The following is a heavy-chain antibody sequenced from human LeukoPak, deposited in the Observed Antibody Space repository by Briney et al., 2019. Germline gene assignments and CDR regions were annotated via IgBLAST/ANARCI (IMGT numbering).Heavy chain of an antibody. CDR3: ARGRARIGGNNPTKPYYYYGMDV. D-gene: IGHD4-23*01. CDR2: INHSGST. CDR1: GGSLSGYY. Sequence: SQTLSPTCAVYGGSLSGYYWSWIRHPPGKGLEWIGEINHSGSTNYNPSLKSRVTISVDTSKNQFSLKLSSVTAADTAVYYCARGRARIGGNNPTKPYYYYGMDVWGQGTTVTVSS. V-gene: IGHV4-34*01. J-gene: IGHJ6*02.